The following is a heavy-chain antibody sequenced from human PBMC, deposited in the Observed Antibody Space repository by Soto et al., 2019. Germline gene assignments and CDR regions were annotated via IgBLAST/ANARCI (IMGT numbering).Heavy chain of an antibody. Sequence: GGSLRLSCAASGFTFSSYAMSWVRQAPGKGLEWVSAISGSGGSTYYADSVKGRFTISRDNSKNTLYLRMNSLRAEDTAVYYCAKAGLYDSSGYYSGKGLFVDYWGQGTLVTVSS. D-gene: IGHD3-22*01. CDR2: ISGSGGST. CDR1: GFTFSSYA. V-gene: IGHV3-23*01. J-gene: IGHJ4*02. CDR3: AKAGLYDSSGYYSGKGLFVDY.